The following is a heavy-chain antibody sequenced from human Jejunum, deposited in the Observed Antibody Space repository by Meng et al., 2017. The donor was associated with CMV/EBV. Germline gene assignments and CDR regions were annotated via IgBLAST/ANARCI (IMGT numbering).Heavy chain of an antibody. J-gene: IGHJ4*02. CDR1: GGTFSSYA. CDR3: ARDEGGWLTAPDY. CDR2: IIPILGIA. Sequence: QVQLVQSGAEVKKPGSSVKVSCKASGGTFSSYAISWVRQAPGQGLEWMGRIIPILGIANYAQKFQDRVTITADKSTSTAYMELSSLRSEDTAVYYCARDEGGWLTAPDYWGQGTLVTVSS. V-gene: IGHV1-69*04. D-gene: IGHD5-24*01.